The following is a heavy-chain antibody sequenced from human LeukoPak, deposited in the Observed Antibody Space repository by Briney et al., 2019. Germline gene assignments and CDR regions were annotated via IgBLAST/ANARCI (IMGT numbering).Heavy chain of an antibody. CDR3: ARVGTTVTTEDAFDI. D-gene: IGHD4-17*01. J-gene: IGHJ3*02. Sequence: GGSLRLSCAASGFSFSGFSMNWVRQAPGKGLEWVSSITSSSHQIHYADSVKGRFTISRDNAKNSLYLQMNSLRAEDTAVYYCARVGTTVTTEDAFDIWGQGTMVTVSS. CDR1: GFSFSGFS. CDR2: ITSSSHQI. V-gene: IGHV3-21*01.